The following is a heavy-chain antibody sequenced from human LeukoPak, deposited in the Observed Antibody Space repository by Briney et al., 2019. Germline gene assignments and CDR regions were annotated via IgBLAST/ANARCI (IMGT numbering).Heavy chain of an antibody. CDR3: ARQDDSSGYYFVRDAFDI. D-gene: IGHD3-22*01. CDR1: GYNFTKYW. CDR2: IYPGDSDT. V-gene: IGHV5-51*01. J-gene: IGHJ3*02. Sequence: RGESLKISCKGSGYNFTKYWIGWVRQMPGKGLEWMGIIYPGDSDTRYSPSFQGQVTISADKSISTAYLKWSSLKASDTAMYYCARQDDSSGYYFVRDAFDIWGQGTMVTVSS.